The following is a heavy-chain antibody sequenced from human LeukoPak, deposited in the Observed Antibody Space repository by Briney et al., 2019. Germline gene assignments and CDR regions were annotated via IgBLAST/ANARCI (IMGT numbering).Heavy chain of an antibody. Sequence: GGSLRLSCAPSGFTFSRHGMHWVRQAPGKGLEWVAIISNDGSRKYYAHSVEGRFTISRDNAKNSLYLQMNSLRDEDTAVYYCARERELLSEFDYWGQGTLVTVSS. D-gene: IGHD1-26*01. V-gene: IGHV3-30*03. CDR2: ISNDGSRK. CDR3: ARERELLSEFDY. CDR1: GFTFSRHG. J-gene: IGHJ4*02.